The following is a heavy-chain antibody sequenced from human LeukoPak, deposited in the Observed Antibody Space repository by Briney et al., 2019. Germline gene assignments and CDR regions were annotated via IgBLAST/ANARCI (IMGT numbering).Heavy chain of an antibody. Sequence: ASVKVSCKASGYTFTGYYIHWVRQAPGQGLEWMGRINPNSGGTNYAQKFQGRVTMTRDTSIGTAYMEMNRLRSDDTAVYYCARVDILDPKDYWGQGTLVTVSS. CDR2: INPNSGGT. J-gene: IGHJ4*02. CDR1: GYTFTGYY. CDR3: ARVDILDPKDY. D-gene: IGHD3-9*01. V-gene: IGHV1-2*06.